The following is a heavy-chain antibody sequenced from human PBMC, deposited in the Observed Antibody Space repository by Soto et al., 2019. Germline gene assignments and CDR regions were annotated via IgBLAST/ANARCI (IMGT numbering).Heavy chain of an antibody. V-gene: IGHV6-1*01. CDR3: ARATLIVGAFYYYYYYGMDV. CDR2: TYYRSKWYN. CDR1: GDSVASNSAA. Sequence: SQTLSLPCSISGDSVASNSAAWNWIRQSPSRGLEWLGRTYYRSKWYNDYAVSVKSRITINPDTPKNQFSLQLNSVTPEDTAVYYCARATLIVGAFYYYYYYGMDVWGHGTTVTVSS. D-gene: IGHD1-26*01. J-gene: IGHJ6*02.